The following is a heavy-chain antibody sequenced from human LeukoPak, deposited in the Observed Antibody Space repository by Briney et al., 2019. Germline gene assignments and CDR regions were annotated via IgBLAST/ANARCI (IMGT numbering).Heavy chain of an antibody. J-gene: IGHJ4*02. CDR3: ARRMYGSGRTPVSFDY. CDR2: IYPSDSDT. V-gene: IGHV5-51*01. Sequence: GESLKISCKGSGYSFTSYWIGWVRQMPGKGLEWTGIIYPSDSDTRYSPSFQGQVTISADKSISTAYLQWSSLKASDTAMYYCARRMYGSGRTPVSFDYWGQGTLVTVSS. CDR1: GYSFTSYW. D-gene: IGHD3-10*01.